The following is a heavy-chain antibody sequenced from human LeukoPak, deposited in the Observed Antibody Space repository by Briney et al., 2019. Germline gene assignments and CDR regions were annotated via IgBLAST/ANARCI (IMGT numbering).Heavy chain of an antibody. V-gene: IGHV4-59*08. J-gene: IGHJ4*02. CDR1: GGSISSYY. D-gene: IGHD3-22*01. Sequence: PSETLSLTCTVSGGSISSYYWSWIRQPPGKGLEWIGYIYYSGSTNYNPSLKSRVTISVDTSKNQFSLKLSPVTAADTAVYHCARRGDSSGYYTYWGQGTLVTVSS. CDR2: IYYSGST. CDR3: ARRGDSSGYYTY.